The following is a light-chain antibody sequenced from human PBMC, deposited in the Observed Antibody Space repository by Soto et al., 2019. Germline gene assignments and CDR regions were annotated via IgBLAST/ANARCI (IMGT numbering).Light chain of an antibody. CDR3: QQYNSYRT. J-gene: IGKJ1*01. CDR1: QSISSW. V-gene: IGKV1-5*03. Sequence: DLQMTQSPSTLSASVGDRVTITCRASQSISSWLAWYQQKPGKAPKLLIYKASSLESGVPSRFSGSGSGTEFTLTISSLQPDDFATYYCQQYNSYRTCGQGTKVEIK. CDR2: KAS.